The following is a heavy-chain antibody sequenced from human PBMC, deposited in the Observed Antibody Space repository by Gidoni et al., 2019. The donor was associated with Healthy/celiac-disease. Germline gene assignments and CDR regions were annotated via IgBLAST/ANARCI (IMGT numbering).Heavy chain of an antibody. CDR2: ITHRGST. Sequence: QVQLQQWGAGLLEPSETLSLTCSVSGGSFSGYSWSWLRQPPGKGLEWIGEITHRGSTTYNPSLKSRVPISVDTSKNQFSLQLRSVTAADTAVYYCARGRTIVLVPAALLVGNWFDPWGQGTLVTVSS. J-gene: IGHJ5*02. CDR3: ARGRTIVLVPAALLVGNWFDP. V-gene: IGHV4-34*01. D-gene: IGHD2-2*01. CDR1: GGSFSGYS.